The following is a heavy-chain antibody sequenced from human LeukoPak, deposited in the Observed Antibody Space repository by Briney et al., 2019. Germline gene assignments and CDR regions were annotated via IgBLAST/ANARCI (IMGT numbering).Heavy chain of an antibody. CDR2: IYSGGST. V-gene: IGHV3-66*01. CDR1: ELSVGSNY. D-gene: IGHD1-26*01. CDR3: ARDPYGGSYGHLYYYYMDV. Sequence: GGSLRLSCAASELSVGSNYMTWVRQAPGKGLEWVSLIYSGGSTYYADSVKGRFTISRDNAKNSLYLQMNSLRAEDTAVYYCARDPYGGSYGHLYYYYMDVWGKGTTVTVSS. J-gene: IGHJ6*03.